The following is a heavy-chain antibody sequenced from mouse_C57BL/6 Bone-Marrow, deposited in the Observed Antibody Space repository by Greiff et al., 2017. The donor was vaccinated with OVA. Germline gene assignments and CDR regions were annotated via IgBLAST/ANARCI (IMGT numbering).Heavy chain of an antibody. CDR1: GFNIKNTY. D-gene: IGHD1-1*01. CDR2: IDPANGNT. Sequence: EVQLQQSVAELVRPGASVKLSCTASGFNIKNTYMHWVKQRPEQGLEWIGRIDPANGNTKYAPKFQGKATITADTSSNTAYLQLSSLTSEDTAIYYGASRGLDITTVVEGAWFAYWGQGTLVTVSA. V-gene: IGHV14-3*01. CDR3: ASRGLDITTVVEGAWFAY. J-gene: IGHJ3*01.